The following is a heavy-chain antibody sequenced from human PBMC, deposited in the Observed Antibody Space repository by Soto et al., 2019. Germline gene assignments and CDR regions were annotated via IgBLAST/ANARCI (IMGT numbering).Heavy chain of an antibody. CDR1: GFTFSSYS. J-gene: IGHJ4*02. V-gene: IGHV3-21*01. Sequence: EVQLVESGGGLVKPGGSLRLSCAASGFTFSSYSMNWVRQAPGKGLEWVSSISSSGRSIYYADSVRGRFTISRDNAKNSLDLQMYSLRAEDTAVYYCARRYCTNGVCPFDCWGQGTLVTVSS. CDR3: ARRYCTNGVCPFDC. D-gene: IGHD2-8*01. CDR2: ISSSGRSI.